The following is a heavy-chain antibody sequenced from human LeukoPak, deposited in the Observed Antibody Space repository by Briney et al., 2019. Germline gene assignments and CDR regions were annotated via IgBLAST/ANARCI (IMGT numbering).Heavy chain of an antibody. CDR1: GYTFTGYY. V-gene: IGHV1-2*02. D-gene: IGHD1-26*01. CDR2: INPNSGGT. CDR3: TTDYNLAGTVVGRNYYMVV. Sequence: ASVRVSCKATGYTFTGYYIHWVRQAPGQGLEWMGWINPNSGGTKYAQKFQGRVTLSRDTSTISVTMELSRLRSDDTAVYYCTTDYNLAGTVVGRNYYMVVWGEGTTVTISS. J-gene: IGHJ6*03.